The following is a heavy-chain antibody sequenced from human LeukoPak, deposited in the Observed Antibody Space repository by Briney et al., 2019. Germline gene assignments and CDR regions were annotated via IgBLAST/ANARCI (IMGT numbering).Heavy chain of an antibody. CDR3: ARPIVVAGPFDY. V-gene: IGHV3-7*01. CDR2: IKQDGSEK. CDR1: GFTFSSYL. Sequence: PGGSLRLSCAASGFTFSSYLMSWVRQAPGKGLEWVANIKQDGSEKYYVDSVKGRFTISRDNAKNPLYLQMNSLRAEDTAVYYCARPIVVAGPFDYWGQGTLVTVSS. J-gene: IGHJ4*02. D-gene: IGHD6-19*01.